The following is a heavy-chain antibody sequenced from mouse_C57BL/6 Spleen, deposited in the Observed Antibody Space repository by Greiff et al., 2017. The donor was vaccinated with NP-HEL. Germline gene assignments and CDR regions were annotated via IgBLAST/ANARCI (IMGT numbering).Heavy chain of an antibody. CDR3: TTGRQGMDY. CDR1: GFNIKDDY. CDR2: IDPENGDT. D-gene: IGHD3-2*02. J-gene: IGHJ4*01. V-gene: IGHV14-4*01. Sequence: EVQLQQSGAELVRPGASVKLSCTASGFNIKDDYMHWVKQRPEQGLEWIGWIDPENGDTEYASKFQGKATITADTSSNTAYLQLSSLTSEDTAVYYCTTGRQGMDYWGQGTSVTVSS.